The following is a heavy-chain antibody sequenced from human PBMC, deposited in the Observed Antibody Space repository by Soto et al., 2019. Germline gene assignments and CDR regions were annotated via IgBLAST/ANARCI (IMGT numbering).Heavy chain of an antibody. D-gene: IGHD3-16*01. V-gene: IGHV1-18*01. CDR2: ISAYNGHT. CDR3: LRGDGCCFDH. J-gene: IGHJ4*02. Sequence: QVQLVQSGVEVKKPGASVKVSCNTMGYTFTNYDLIWVRQATGKGLEWLGWISAYNGHTKYAQKVQDRVTLTTDTSASTAYLELRSLRSHDTAFYYCLRGDGCCFDHWGQGTLVLVSS. CDR1: GYTFTNYD.